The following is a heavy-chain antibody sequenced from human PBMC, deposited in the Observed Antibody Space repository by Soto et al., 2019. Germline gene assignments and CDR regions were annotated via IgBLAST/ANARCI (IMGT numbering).Heavy chain of an antibody. CDR2: IYHSGSS. CDR3: ARDGGLLWFGECTSYYYYYGMDV. J-gene: IGHJ6*02. CDR1: GGSFSSSNW. V-gene: IGHV4-4*02. D-gene: IGHD3-10*01. Sequence: SETLSLTCAVSGGSFSSSNWWSWVRQPPGKGLEWIGEIYHSGSSNYNPSLKSRVTISVDKSKNQFSLKLSSVTAADTAVYYCARDGGLLWFGECTSYYYYYGMDVWGQGTTVTVSS.